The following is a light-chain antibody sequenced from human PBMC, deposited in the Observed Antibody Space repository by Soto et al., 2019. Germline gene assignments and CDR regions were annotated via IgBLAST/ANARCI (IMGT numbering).Light chain of an antibody. Sequence: EIVLTQSPGTLSLSPGERATLSCRASQSVSSSYLAWYQQKPGQAPRLLIYGASSRATGIPDRFSGSGSGTDFTLTITRLEPEDFAVYECQQYGSAPRTLGQGTKLEIK. CDR3: QQYGSAPRT. CDR2: GAS. CDR1: QSVSSSY. J-gene: IGKJ2*01. V-gene: IGKV3-20*01.